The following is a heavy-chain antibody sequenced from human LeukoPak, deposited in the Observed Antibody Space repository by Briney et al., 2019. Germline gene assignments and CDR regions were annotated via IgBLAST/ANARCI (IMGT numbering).Heavy chain of an antibody. CDR1: GGSISSGF. D-gene: IGHD2-15*01. Sequence: SETLSLTCTGSGGSISSGFWSWIRQPPGKGLEWIGYIYYSGSTNYNPSLKSRVTISIDTSKSQFSLKLSSVTAADTAVYYCARQAYCSGSSCNPFDYWGQGTLVTVSS. CDR3: ARQAYCSGSSCNPFDY. CDR2: IYYSGST. J-gene: IGHJ4*02. V-gene: IGHV4-59*08.